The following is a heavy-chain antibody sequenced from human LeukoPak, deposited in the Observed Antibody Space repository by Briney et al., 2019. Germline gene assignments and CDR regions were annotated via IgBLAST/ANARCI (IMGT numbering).Heavy chain of an antibody. CDR2: IIGSGGST. D-gene: IGHD6-19*01. J-gene: IGHJ4*01. CDR1: GFTFSSYA. Sequence: GRSLRLSCAASGFTFSSYAMSWVRQAPGKGLEWVSAIIGSGGSTYYADSVKGRFTISRDNSKNTLYLQMNSLGAEDTAVYYCAKGIYSSGWSYFDYWGHRTLVTASS. V-gene: IGHV3-23*01. CDR3: AKGIYSSGWSYFDY.